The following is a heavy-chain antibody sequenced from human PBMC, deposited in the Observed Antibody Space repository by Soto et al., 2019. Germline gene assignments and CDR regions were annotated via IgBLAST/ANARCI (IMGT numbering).Heavy chain of an antibody. V-gene: IGHV1-69*06. Sequence: ASVKVSCKASGGTFSSYAISWVRQAPGQGLEWMGGIIPIFGTANYAQKFQGRVTITADKSTSTAYMELSSLRSEDTAVYYCARGLYSSSSPQLGYYYGMDVWGQGTTVTAP. D-gene: IGHD6-6*01. CDR2: IIPIFGTA. CDR1: GGTFSSYA. CDR3: ARGLYSSSSPQLGYYYGMDV. J-gene: IGHJ6*02.